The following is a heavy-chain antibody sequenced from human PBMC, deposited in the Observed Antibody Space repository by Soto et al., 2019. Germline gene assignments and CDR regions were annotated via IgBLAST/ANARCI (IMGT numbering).Heavy chain of an antibody. CDR3: AKDRSGISLRQIDY. J-gene: IGHJ4*02. V-gene: IGHV3-30*18. CDR1: GFTFSSYG. CDR2: ISYDGSNK. D-gene: IGHD3-3*01. Sequence: QVQLVESGGGVVQPGRSLRLSCAASGFTFSSYGMHWVRQAPGKGLEWVAVISYDGSNKYYADSVKGLFTISRDNSKNTLYLQMNSLRAEDTAVYYCAKDRSGISLRQIDYWGQGTLVTVSS.